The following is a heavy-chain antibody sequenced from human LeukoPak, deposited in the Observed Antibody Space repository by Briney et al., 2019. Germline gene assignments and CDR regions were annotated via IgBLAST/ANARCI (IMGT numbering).Heavy chain of an antibody. V-gene: IGHV3-13*01. CDR3: VRADTSGWPDLDY. J-gene: IGHJ4*02. CDR1: GFAFSRFD. CDR2: IDTAGDT. D-gene: IGHD6-19*01. Sequence: GGSLRLSCLASGFAFSRFDMHWVRQPIGKGVGWESGIDTAGDTCYPDSVKGRFTISRENVKNSIYLHMNSLRAGDTAVYFCVRADTSGWPDLDYWGQGTLVTVSS.